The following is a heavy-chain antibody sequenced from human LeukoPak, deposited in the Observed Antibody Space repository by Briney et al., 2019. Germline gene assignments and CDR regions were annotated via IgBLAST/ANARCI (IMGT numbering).Heavy chain of an antibody. J-gene: IGHJ1*01. CDR2: IYYSGST. CDR3: ARNTPFFQH. CDR1: GGSISNYY. V-gene: IGHV4-59*01. Sequence: KPSETLSLTCSVSGGSISNYYWTCIRQPPGKGLEWIGYIYYSGSTNYNPSLKSRVTISVDTSKNQFSLKLSSVTAADTAVYYCARNTPFFQHWGQGTLVTVSS.